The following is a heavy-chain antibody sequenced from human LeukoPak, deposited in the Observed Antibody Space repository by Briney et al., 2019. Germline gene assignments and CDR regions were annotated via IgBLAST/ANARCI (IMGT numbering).Heavy chain of an antibody. Sequence: GGSLRLSCAVSGFTFYDYGMRWVRHAPGKGLEWVSGLNWIGDSTGYAQSMKGRFTISRDNAKNSVYLQMNSLRAEDTALYHCARVHKVVTAGAFDIWGQGTMVTVSS. CDR3: ARVHKVVTAGAFDI. D-gene: IGHD2-2*01. CDR1: GFTFYDYG. CDR2: LNWIGDST. V-gene: IGHV3-20*01. J-gene: IGHJ3*02.